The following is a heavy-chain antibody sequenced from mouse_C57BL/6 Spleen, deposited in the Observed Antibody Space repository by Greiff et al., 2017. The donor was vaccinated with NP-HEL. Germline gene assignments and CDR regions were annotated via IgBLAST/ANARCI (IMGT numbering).Heavy chain of an antibody. Sequence: QVQLQQSGAELARPGASVKLSCKASGYTFTSYGISWVKQRTGLGLEWIGEIYPRSGNTYYNEKFKGKATLTADKSSSTAYMELRSLTSEDSAVYFCARFYSNHWYFDVWGTGTTVTVSS. CDR3: ARFYSNHWYFDV. CDR1: GYTFTSYG. CDR2: IYPRSGNT. J-gene: IGHJ1*03. V-gene: IGHV1-81*01. D-gene: IGHD2-5*01.